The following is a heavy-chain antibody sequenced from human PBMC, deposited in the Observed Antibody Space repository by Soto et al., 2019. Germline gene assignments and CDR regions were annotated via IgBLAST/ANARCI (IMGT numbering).Heavy chain of an antibody. CDR1: GYTFTSFY. J-gene: IGHJ4*02. Sequence: QVQLVQSGAEVKKPGASVKVSCKASGYTFTSFYMHWVRQAPGQGLEWMGIISPSGDRASFAQKLQGRVTMTRDASTSTVYMELSSLSSEDTAVYYCAREVSVGVGATDYWGQGTLVTVSS. D-gene: IGHD1-26*01. CDR3: AREVSVGVGATDY. CDR2: ISPSGDRA. V-gene: IGHV1-46*01.